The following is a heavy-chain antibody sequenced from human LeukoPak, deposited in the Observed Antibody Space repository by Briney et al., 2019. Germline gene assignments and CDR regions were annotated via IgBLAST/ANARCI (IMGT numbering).Heavy chain of an antibody. Sequence: SETLSLTCAVYGGSFSGYYWSWIRQPPGKGLEWIGEINHSGSTNYNPSLKSRVTISVDTSKNQFSLKLSSVTAADTAVYYCARSRGQQLVRYAAPFDYWGQGTLVTVSS. CDR1: GGSFSGYY. CDR3: ARSRGQQLVRYAAPFDY. J-gene: IGHJ4*02. V-gene: IGHV4-34*01. D-gene: IGHD6-13*01. CDR2: INHSGST.